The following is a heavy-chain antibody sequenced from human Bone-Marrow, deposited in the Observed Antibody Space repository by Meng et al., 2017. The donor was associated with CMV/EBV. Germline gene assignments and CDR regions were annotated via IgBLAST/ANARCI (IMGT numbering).Heavy chain of an antibody. CDR2: IYFSDSDT. D-gene: IGHD1-1*01. CDR1: GYSFSTYW. CDR3: ARIGMERRLGWFDP. Sequence: GGSLRLSCQGSGYSFSTYWIGWVRQMPGKGLEWMGIIYFSDSDTRYSPSFEGQVTISADKSISTAYLQWSSLKASDTAMYYCARIGMERRLGWFDPWGQGTLVPVSS. J-gene: IGHJ5*02. V-gene: IGHV5-51*01.